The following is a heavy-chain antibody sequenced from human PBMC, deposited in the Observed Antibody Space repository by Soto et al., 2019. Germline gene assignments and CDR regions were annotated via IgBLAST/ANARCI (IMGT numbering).Heavy chain of an antibody. Sequence: YEPLSLTCTVSGGSISSYYWSWIRQPAGKGLEWIGRIYTSGSTNYNPSLKSRVTMSVDTSKNQFSLKLSSVTAADTAVYYCARASGWYKDYYYYGMDVWGQGTTVTVSS. V-gene: IGHV4-4*07. CDR3: ARASGWYKDYYYYGMDV. CDR2: IYTSGST. D-gene: IGHD6-19*01. CDR1: GGSISSYY. J-gene: IGHJ6*02.